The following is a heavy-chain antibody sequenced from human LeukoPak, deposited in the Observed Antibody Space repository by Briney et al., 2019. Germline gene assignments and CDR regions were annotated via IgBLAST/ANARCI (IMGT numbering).Heavy chain of an antibody. J-gene: IGHJ4*02. V-gene: IGHV4-59*08. CDR1: GGSTSSDY. CDR2: VYNSGDT. CDR3: ARYAYGGYNFDY. Sequence: SETLSLTCTVSGGSTSSDYWSWIRQSPGKGLEWVGYVYNSGDTGKNPSLKSRVTILLDTSKNQCSLKLSSVTAADTAVYYCARYAYGGYNFDYWGQGSLVTVSS. D-gene: IGHD5-12*01.